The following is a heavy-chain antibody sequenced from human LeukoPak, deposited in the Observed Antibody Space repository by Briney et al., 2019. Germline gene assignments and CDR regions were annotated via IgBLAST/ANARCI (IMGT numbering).Heavy chain of an antibody. CDR1: GGSISSYY. CDR3: ATSSLLWWSQEGPFDY. J-gene: IGHJ4*02. D-gene: IGHD2-21*01. V-gene: IGHV4-59*01. Sequence: PSETLSLTCTVSGGSISSYYWSWIRQPPGKGLEWMGYIYYSGSTNYNPYLKSRVTISVDTSKNQFSLKLSSVTAADTAVYYCATSSLLWWSQEGPFDYWGQGTPVTVS. CDR2: IYYSGST.